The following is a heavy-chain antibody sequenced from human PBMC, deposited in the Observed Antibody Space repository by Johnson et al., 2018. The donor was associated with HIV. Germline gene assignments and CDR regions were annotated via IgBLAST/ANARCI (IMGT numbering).Heavy chain of an antibody. CDR1: GFTFDDYT. V-gene: IGHV3-43*01. Sequence: VQLVESGGVVVQPGGSLRLSCAASGFTFDDYTMHWVRQAPGKGLEWVSLISWDGGSTYYADSVKGRFTISRDNYKDTLYLQMNSLRAEDTAVYYCAREREDYGLDIWGQGTMVTVSS. CDR2: ISWDGGST. CDR3: AREREDYGLDI. D-gene: IGHD4/OR15-4a*01. J-gene: IGHJ3*02.